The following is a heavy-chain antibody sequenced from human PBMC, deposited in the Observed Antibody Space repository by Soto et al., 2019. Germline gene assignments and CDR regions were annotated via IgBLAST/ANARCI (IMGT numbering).Heavy chain of an antibody. Sequence: GESMKVSCKGAGYSFTSYWIGSVRQIPGKGLEWMGIIYPGDSDTRYSPSFQGQVTISADKSISTAYLQWSSLKASDTAMYYCAGGGVRGVITRTRDYYGMDVWGQGTTVTVSS. CDR3: AGGGVRGVITRTRDYYGMDV. CDR2: IYPGDSDT. CDR1: GYSFTSYW. V-gene: IGHV5-51*01. D-gene: IGHD3-10*01. J-gene: IGHJ6*02.